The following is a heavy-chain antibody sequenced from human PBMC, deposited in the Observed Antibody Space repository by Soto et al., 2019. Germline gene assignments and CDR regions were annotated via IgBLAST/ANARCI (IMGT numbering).Heavy chain of an antibody. CDR2: IIAIFGTT. CDR3: ARIKRGGLVVNITDAFDI. Sequence: QMQLVQSGAEVKKPGSSVKVSCKASGGTFSSYVITWVRQAPGQGLEWMGGIIAIFGTTNYAQKFQGRVTITADESTSTAYMELGSLTSEDTAMYYCARIKRGGLVVNITDAFDIWGQGTMVTVSS. CDR1: GGTFSSYV. V-gene: IGHV1-69*01. J-gene: IGHJ3*02. D-gene: IGHD3-22*01.